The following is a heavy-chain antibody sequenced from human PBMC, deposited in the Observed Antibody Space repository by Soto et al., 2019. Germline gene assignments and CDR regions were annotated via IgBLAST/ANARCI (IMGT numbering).Heavy chain of an antibody. CDR3: VSAAEYHYFDY. V-gene: IGHV1-46*03. D-gene: IGHD2-2*01. CDR1: GDTFTSYY. CDR2: INPSGDNT. J-gene: IGHJ4*02. Sequence: QVQLVQSGAEVKKPGASVKVSCKASGDTFTSYYIHWVRQAPGQGLEWMGIINPSGDNTNYAQKFQGGLTMTRDTSTSTVYMELSSVRSWYTAVYYCVSAAEYHYFDYWGQGTLVTVSS.